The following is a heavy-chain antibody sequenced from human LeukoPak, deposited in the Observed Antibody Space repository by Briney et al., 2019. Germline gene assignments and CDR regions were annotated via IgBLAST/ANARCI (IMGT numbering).Heavy chain of an antibody. CDR2: ISGSGGST. V-gene: IGHV3-23*01. Sequence: GGSLRLSCAASGFIFNSYGMSWVRQPPGEGLEWVSAISGSGGSTYYADSVEGRFTISRDNSKNTRYLQMSSLRAEETAVYYCAKAVWFGELFLAFDIWGQWTMVTVSS. CDR1: GFIFNSYG. D-gene: IGHD3-10*01. CDR3: AKAVWFGELFLAFDI. J-gene: IGHJ3*02.